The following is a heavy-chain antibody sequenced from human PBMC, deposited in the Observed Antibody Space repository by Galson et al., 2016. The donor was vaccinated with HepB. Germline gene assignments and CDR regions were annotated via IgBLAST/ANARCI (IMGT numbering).Heavy chain of an antibody. CDR2: IYRDGRT. CDR1: GITVSDTY. Sequence: SLRLSCAVSGITVSDTYMSWVRQAPGKGLEWVSVIYRDGRTYHGDSVKGRFSISRDISKNTLYLQMNSLRADDTAVYYCARVSGYDGYYFDFWGQGALVTVSS. CDR3: ARVSGYDGYYFDF. V-gene: IGHV3-53*01. J-gene: IGHJ4*02. D-gene: IGHD5-12*01.